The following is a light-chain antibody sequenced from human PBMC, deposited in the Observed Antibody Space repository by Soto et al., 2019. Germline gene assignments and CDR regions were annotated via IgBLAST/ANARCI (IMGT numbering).Light chain of an antibody. V-gene: IGLV3-1*01. CDR2: QDS. CDR1: KLGDKY. Sequence: ELAQPPSVSVSPGQTASITCSGDKLGDKYACWYQQKPGQSPVLVIYQDSKRPSGIPERFSGSNSGNTATLTISGTQAMDEADYYCQAWDSSTEVFGTETKVTVL. CDR3: QAWDSSTEV. J-gene: IGLJ1*01.